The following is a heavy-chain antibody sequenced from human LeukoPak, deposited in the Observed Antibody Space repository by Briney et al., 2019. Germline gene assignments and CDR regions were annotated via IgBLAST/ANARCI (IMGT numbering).Heavy chain of an antibody. J-gene: IGHJ6*03. CDR3: ARDSVRFLEWLPNYYYYYYMDV. V-gene: IGHV4-39*07. CDR1: GGSISSSSYY. D-gene: IGHD3-3*01. CDR2: IYYSGST. Sequence: SEALSLTCTVSGGSISSSSYYWGWIRQPPGKGLEWIGSIYYSGSTSYNPSLKSRVTISVDTSKNQFSLKLSSVTAADTAVYYCARDSVRFLEWLPNYYYYYYMDVWGKGTTVTVSS.